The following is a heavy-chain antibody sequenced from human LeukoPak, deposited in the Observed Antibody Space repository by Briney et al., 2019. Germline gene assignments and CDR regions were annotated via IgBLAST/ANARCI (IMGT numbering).Heavy chain of an antibody. Sequence: GGSLRLSCAASGFTFSSYAMRWVRQAPGKGLEWVSAISGSGGSTYYADSVKGRFTISRDNSKNTLYLQMNSLRAEDTAVYYCAKNPRPTIAAAGSRHFDYWGQGTLVTVSS. CDR3: AKNPRPTIAAAGSRHFDY. D-gene: IGHD6-13*01. CDR1: GFTFSSYA. V-gene: IGHV3-23*01. CDR2: ISGSGGST. J-gene: IGHJ4*02.